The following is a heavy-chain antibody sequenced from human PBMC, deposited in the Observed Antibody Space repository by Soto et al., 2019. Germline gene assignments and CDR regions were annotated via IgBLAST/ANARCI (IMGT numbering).Heavy chain of an antibody. CDR2: VSNDGRTT. J-gene: IGHJ4*02. D-gene: IGHD3-16*01. Sequence: EVQLLESGGGLVQPGGSLRLSCATSGFSLRNSWMHWVRQAPGKGLLWVARVSNDGRTTWYADSVKGRFTISKDNDRNTLNLQMNSLRAEDTAVYYCLRSVLEGGHWGQGTLVTVSS. V-gene: IGHV3-74*01. CDR1: GFSLRNSW. CDR3: LRSVLEGGH.